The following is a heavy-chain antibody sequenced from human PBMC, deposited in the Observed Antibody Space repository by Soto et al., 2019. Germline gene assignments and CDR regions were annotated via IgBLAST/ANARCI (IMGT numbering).Heavy chain of an antibody. V-gene: IGHV4-59*13. J-gene: IGHJ2*01. CDR2: IYSGGNT. CDR1: GGSISNNY. Sequence: QVQLQESGPGLVKPSETLSLTCTVSGGSISNNYWSWIRQSPGKGLEWIGHIYSGGNTNYNPSLKSRVTISVDTSKNQFSLNLGSLTAADSAAYYCTTVRHPYWYFDLWGRGTLVTVSS. CDR3: TTVRHPYWYFDL.